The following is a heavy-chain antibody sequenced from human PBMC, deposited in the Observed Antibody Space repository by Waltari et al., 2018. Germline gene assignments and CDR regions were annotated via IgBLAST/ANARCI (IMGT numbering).Heavy chain of an antibody. CDR2: IYYSGST. CDR1: GGPTSSYY. D-gene: IGHD2-2*01. Sequence: QVQLQESGPGLVKPSETLSLTCPVSGGPTSSYYWSWIRPPPGKGLEWIGYIYYSGSTNYNPSLKRRVTISVDTSKNQFSLKLSSVTAADTAVYYCARVYCSSTSCYPGPFDYWGQGTLVTVSS. J-gene: IGHJ4*02. V-gene: IGHV4-59*01. CDR3: ARVYCSSTSCYPGPFDY.